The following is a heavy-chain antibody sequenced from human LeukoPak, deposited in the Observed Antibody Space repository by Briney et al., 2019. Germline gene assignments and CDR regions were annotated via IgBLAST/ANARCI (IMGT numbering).Heavy chain of an antibody. CDR2: ISSSSSYI. Sequence: GGSLRLSCAASGFTFSSYSMNWVRQAPGKGREWVSSISSSSSYIYYADSVKGRFTISRDNAKNSLYLQMNRLRAGDTAVFYCASLTDIEAGAVRYWGQGTLVTVSS. CDR1: GFTFSSYS. V-gene: IGHV3-21*01. CDR3: ASLTDIEAGAVRY. J-gene: IGHJ4*02. D-gene: IGHD1-26*01.